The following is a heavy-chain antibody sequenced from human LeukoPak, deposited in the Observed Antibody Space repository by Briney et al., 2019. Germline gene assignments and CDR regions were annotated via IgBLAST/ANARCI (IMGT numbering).Heavy chain of an antibody. CDR3: AKEGSITMVRGVILWFDP. D-gene: IGHD3-10*01. Sequence: PGGSLRLSCVASGFTFSNYDMNWVRQAPGKGLEWVSAISGSGGSTYYADSVKGRFTISRDNSKNTLYLQMNSLRAEDTAVYYCAKEGSITMVRGVILWFDPWGQGTLVTVSS. V-gene: IGHV3-23*01. J-gene: IGHJ5*02. CDR1: GFTFSNYD. CDR2: ISGSGGST.